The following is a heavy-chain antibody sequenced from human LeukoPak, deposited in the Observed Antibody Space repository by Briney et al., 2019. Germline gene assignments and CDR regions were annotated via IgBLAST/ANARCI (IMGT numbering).Heavy chain of an antibody. Sequence: GRSLRLSCAASGFTFSSYGMHWVRPAPGKGLEWVAVISYDGSNKYYADSVKGRFTISRDNSKNTLYLQMNSLRAEDTAVYYCAKDSNYDFWSGYYYFDYWGQATLVTVSS. CDR2: ISYDGSNK. V-gene: IGHV3-30*18. CDR1: GFTFSSYG. J-gene: IGHJ4*02. CDR3: AKDSNYDFWSGYYYFDY. D-gene: IGHD3-3*01.